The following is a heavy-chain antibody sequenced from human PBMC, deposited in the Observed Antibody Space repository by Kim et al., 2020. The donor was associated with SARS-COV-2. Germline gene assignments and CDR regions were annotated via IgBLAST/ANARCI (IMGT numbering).Heavy chain of an antibody. V-gene: IGHV3-7*01. CDR2: IKQDGSEK. D-gene: IGHD3-9*01. CDR1: GFTFSSYW. CDR3: ARVPKYYDILTGYSYYYGMDV. J-gene: IGHJ6*02. Sequence: GGSLRLSCAASGFTFSSYWMSWVRQAPGKGLEWVANIKQDGSEKYYVDSVKGRFTISRDNAKNSLYLQMNSLRAEDTAVYYCARVPKYYDILTGYSYYYGMDVWGQGTTVTVSS.